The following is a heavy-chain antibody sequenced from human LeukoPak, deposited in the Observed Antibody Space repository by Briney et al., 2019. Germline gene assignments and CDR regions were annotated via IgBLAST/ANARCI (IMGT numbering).Heavy chain of an antibody. CDR3: AGPTEYYYDSTSL. CDR2: ISSSGSTI. Sequence: PGGSLRLSCAASGFTFSSYEMNWVRQAPGKGLEWVSYISSSGSTIYYADSVKGRFTISRDNAKNSLYLQMYSLRAEDTAVYYCAGPTEYYYDSTSLWGQGTLVTVSS. CDR1: GFTFSSYE. V-gene: IGHV3-48*03. J-gene: IGHJ4*02. D-gene: IGHD3-22*01.